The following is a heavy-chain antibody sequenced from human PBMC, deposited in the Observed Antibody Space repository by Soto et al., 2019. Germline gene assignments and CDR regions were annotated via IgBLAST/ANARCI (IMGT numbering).Heavy chain of an antibody. CDR2: IIPIFVTA. J-gene: IGHJ3*02. D-gene: IGHD6-6*01. Sequence: QVQLVQSRAEVKKPGSSVKVSCKASGGTFSSYAISWVRQAPGQGLEWMGGIIPIFVTANYAQKFQGRVTITEDESTSTAYLELSSLRSEDTAVYYCAWQLGGGDAFDIWGQGTMVTVSS. CDR1: GGTFSSYA. V-gene: IGHV1-69*01. CDR3: AWQLGGGDAFDI.